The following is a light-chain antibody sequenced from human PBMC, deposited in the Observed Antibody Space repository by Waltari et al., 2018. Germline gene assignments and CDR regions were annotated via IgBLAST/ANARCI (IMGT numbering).Light chain of an antibody. V-gene: IGLV7-46*01. Sequence: QAVVTQEPSLTVSPGGTVTLTCGSSTGDVTSGHYPYWLQQKPGQAPRTLIYDTSNKHSWTPARVSGSLLGGKAALTLSGAQPEDQAEYHCLLSYSDGWVFGGGTKLTVL. CDR2: DTS. CDR3: LLSYSDGWV. CDR1: TGDVTSGHY. J-gene: IGLJ3*02.